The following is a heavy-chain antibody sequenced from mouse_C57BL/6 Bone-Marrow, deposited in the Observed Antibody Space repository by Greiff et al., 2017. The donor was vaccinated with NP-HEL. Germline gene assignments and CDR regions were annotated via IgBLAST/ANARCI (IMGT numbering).Heavy chain of an antibody. D-gene: IGHD1-1*01. CDR2: ISSGGDYI. Sequence: EVKLQESGEGLVKPGGSLKLSCAASGFTFSSYAMSWVRQTPEKRLEWVAYISSGGDYIYYADTVKGRFTISRDNARNTLYLQMSSLKSEDTAMYYRTRPGSSYPFAYWGQGTLVTVSA. CDR1: GFTFSSYA. V-gene: IGHV5-9-1*02. J-gene: IGHJ3*01. CDR3: TRPGSSYPFAY.